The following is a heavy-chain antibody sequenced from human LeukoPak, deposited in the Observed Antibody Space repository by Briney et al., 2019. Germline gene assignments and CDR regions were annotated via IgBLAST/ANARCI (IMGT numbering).Heavy chain of an antibody. V-gene: IGHV1-46*01. Sequence: ASVKVSCKASGYTFTGYYMHWVRQAPGQGLEWMGTINPSGGSTSYAQKFQGRVTMTRDTSTSTVYMELSSLRSEDTAVYYCARDSPKYVLFDYWGQGTLVTVSS. J-gene: IGHJ4*02. CDR3: ARDSPKYVLFDY. CDR1: GYTFTGYY. D-gene: IGHD2-2*01. CDR2: INPSGGST.